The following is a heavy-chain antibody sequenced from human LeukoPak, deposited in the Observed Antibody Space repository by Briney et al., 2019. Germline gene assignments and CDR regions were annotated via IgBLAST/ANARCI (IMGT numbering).Heavy chain of an antibody. D-gene: IGHD5-24*01. J-gene: IGHJ4*02. Sequence: SETLSLTCTVSGGSISSGSYYWSWIRQPAGKGLEWIGRIYTSGGTNYNPSLKSRVTISVDTSKNQFSLKLSSVTAADTAVYYCASARDGYNWSYWGQGTLVTVSS. CDR1: GGSISSGSYY. CDR2: IYTSGGT. V-gene: IGHV4-61*02. CDR3: ASARDGYNWSY.